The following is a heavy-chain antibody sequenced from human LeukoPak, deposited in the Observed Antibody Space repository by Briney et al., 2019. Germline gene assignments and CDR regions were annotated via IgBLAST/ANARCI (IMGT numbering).Heavy chain of an antibody. Sequence: GGSLRLSCAASGFTFNTYTMNWVRQAPGKGLEWVSSISSSSVYIYYADSVKGRFTISRDNAKNSLYLQMNSLRAEDTAVYYCARDRRVQLWSPAGFDYWGQGTLVTVSS. D-gene: IGHD5-18*01. CDR1: GFTFNTYT. J-gene: IGHJ4*02. V-gene: IGHV3-21*01. CDR3: ARDRRVQLWSPAGFDY. CDR2: ISSSSVYI.